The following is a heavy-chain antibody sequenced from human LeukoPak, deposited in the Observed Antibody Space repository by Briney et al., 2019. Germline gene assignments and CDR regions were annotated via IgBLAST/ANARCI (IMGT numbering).Heavy chain of an antibody. CDR2: IWYDGSNK. V-gene: IGHV3-33*01. CDR3: ARDSLPYYYDSSGYPGGY. D-gene: IGHD3-22*01. Sequence: GGSLRLSCAASGFTFSSYGMHWVRQAPGKGLVWVAVIWYDGSNKYYADSVKGRFTISRDNSKNTLYLQMNSLRAEDTAVYYCARDSLPYYYDSSGYPGGYWGQGTLVTVSS. CDR1: GFTFSSYG. J-gene: IGHJ4*02.